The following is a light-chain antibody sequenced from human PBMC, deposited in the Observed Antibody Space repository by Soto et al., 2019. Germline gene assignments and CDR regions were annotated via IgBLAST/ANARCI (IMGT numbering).Light chain of an antibody. V-gene: IGLV8-61*01. Sequence: TVVTQEPSFSVSPGGTVTLTCGLSSGSVSTSNYPSWYQQTPGQAPRTLIYSTNTRSSGVPDRFSGSILGNKVALTITGAQADDESDYYCVLYMGSGLWVFGGGTKLTVL. CDR3: VLYMGSGLWV. CDR1: SGSVSTSNY. J-gene: IGLJ3*02. CDR2: STN.